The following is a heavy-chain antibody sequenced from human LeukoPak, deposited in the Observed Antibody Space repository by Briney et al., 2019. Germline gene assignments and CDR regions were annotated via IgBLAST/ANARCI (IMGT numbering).Heavy chain of an antibody. J-gene: IGHJ6*03. V-gene: IGHV4-59*01. CDR2: IYYSGST. D-gene: IGHD3-16*01. CDR3: ARGGVGDYYYYYYYMDV. Sequence: SETLSLTCTVSGGSISSYYWSWIRQPPGKGLEWIGYIYYSGSTNYNPSLKSRVTISVDTSKNQFSLKLSSVTAADTAVYYCARGGVGDYYYYYYYMDVWGKGTTVTVSS. CDR1: GGSISSYY.